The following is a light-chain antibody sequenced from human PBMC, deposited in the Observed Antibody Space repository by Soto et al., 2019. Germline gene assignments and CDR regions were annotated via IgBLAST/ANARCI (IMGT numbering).Light chain of an antibody. J-gene: IGKJ1*01. Sequence: EVVLTQSPGTLSLSPGERVTLSCRASQKISSSFLAWYRQKSGQAPRLLIYGASYSSTGIPDRFSGSGSGSDFTLTISRLEPEDFAVYYCQHYGSSPRTFGQGTKVEI. CDR1: QKISSSF. CDR3: QHYGSSPRT. CDR2: GAS. V-gene: IGKV3-20*01.